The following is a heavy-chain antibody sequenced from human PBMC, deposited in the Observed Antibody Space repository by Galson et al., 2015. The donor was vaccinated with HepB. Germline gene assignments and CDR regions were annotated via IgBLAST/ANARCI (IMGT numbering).Heavy chain of an antibody. CDR3: ARDYGGNYFDY. V-gene: IGHV1-46*04. CDR2: INPSGGST. J-gene: IGHJ4*02. D-gene: IGHD4-23*01. Sequence: SVKVSCKASGYTFTSYYMHWVRQAPGQGLEWMGIINPSGGSTSYAQKLQGRVTMTRDTSTSTVYMEPSSLRSEDTAVYYCARDYGGNYFDYWGQGTLVTVSS. CDR1: GYTFTSYY.